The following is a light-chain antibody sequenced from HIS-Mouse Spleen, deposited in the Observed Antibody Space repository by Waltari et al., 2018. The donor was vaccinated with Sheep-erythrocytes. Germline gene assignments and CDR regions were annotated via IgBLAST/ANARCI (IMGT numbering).Light chain of an antibody. CDR2: DVS. Sequence: QSALTQPRSVSGPPGPSVTIPCTGTSSDVGGYNYVPWYQQHPGKAPKLMIYDVSKRPSGVPDRFSGSKSGNTASLTISGLQAEDEADYYCCSYAGSYNHVFATGTKVTVL. J-gene: IGLJ1*01. CDR1: SSDVGGYNY. CDR3: CSYAGSYNHV. V-gene: IGLV2-11*01.